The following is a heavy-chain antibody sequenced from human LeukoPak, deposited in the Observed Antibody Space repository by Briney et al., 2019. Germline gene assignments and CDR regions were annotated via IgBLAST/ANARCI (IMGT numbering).Heavy chain of an antibody. CDR1: GGSISTFY. V-gene: IGHV4-4*07. D-gene: IGHD2-8*01. CDR2: IYTSGTT. J-gene: IGHJ4*02. Sequence: SETLSLTCTVSGGSISTFYWSWIRQPAGKGLEWIGRIYTSGTTNYNPSPKSRVTMSVDTSKSQFSLKLSSVTAADTAVYYCARTPYCTNGICYQRNYFDYWGQGILVTVSS. CDR3: ARTPYCTNGICYQRNYFDY.